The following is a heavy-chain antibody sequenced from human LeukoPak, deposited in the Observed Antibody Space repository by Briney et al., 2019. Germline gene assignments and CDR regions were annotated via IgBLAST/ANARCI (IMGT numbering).Heavy chain of an antibody. J-gene: IGHJ4*02. CDR2: ISGSGGST. CDR3: ANSKVLPPDY. D-gene: IGHD2-15*01. V-gene: IGHV3-23*01. CDR1: GFTFSSYA. Sequence: PGGSLRLSCAVSGFTFSSYAMSWVRQAPGEGLEWVSGISGSGGSTYYADSVKGRFTISRDNSKNTLFLQMNSLRAEDTAVYYCANSKVLPPDYWGQGTLVTVSS.